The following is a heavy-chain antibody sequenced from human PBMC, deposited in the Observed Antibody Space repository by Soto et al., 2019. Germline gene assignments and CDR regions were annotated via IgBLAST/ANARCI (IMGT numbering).Heavy chain of an antibody. CDR3: ARGIIVVVTSVVAFDI. J-gene: IGHJ3*02. Sequence: HPGGSLRLSCAASGFTFSSYAMHWVRQAPGKGLEWVAVISYDGSNKYYADSVKGRFTISRDNSKNTLYLQMNSLRAEDTAVYYCARGIIVVVTSVVAFDIWGQGTMVTVSS. V-gene: IGHV3-30-3*01. CDR2: ISYDGSNK. D-gene: IGHD2-21*02. CDR1: GFTFSSYA.